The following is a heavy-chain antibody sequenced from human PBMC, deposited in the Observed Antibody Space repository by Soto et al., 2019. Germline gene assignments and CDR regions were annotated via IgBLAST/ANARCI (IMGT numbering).Heavy chain of an antibody. CDR2: ISSSGSTI. J-gene: IGHJ3*02. CDR1: GFNFSDYY. Sequence: GGSQRLSCAAAGFNFSDYYMSWIRQDPGKGLEWVSYISSSGSTIYYADSVKGRFTISRDNAKNSLYLQMNSLRAEDTAVYYCARVPYCSSTSCYSLDIWGQGTMVTVSS. CDR3: ARVPYCSSTSCYSLDI. D-gene: IGHD2-2*01. V-gene: IGHV3-11*01.